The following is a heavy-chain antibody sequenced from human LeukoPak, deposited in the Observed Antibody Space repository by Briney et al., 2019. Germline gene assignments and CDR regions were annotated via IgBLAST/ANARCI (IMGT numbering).Heavy chain of an antibody. CDR3: ARDLSTYGDYLYYFDY. J-gene: IGHJ4*02. D-gene: IGHD4-17*01. CDR2: INPNSGGT. Sequence: ASVKVSCKASGYTSTSYYMHWVRQAPGQGLEWMGWINPNSGGTNYAQKFQGRVAMTRDTSISTAYMELSRLRSDDTAVYYCARDLSTYGDYLYYFDYWGQGTLVTVSS. CDR1: GYTSTSYY. V-gene: IGHV1-2*02.